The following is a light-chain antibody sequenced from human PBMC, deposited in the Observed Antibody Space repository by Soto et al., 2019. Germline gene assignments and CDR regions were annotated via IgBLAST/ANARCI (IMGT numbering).Light chain of an antibody. CDR2: AAS. Sequence: DIQMTQSPSSLSASVGDRVTITCRASHSISTYLNWYQQKPGQAPNLLIHAASNLQSGAPSRFSGSGSGTEFTLTISSMQPDDFATFYCQQYNGYSRTFGQGTKVDIK. J-gene: IGKJ1*01. CDR3: QQYNGYSRT. V-gene: IGKV1-39*01. CDR1: HSISTY.